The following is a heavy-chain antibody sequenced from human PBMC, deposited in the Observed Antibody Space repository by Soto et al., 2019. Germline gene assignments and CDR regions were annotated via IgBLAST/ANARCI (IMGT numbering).Heavy chain of an antibody. Sequence: QAQLVESGGGVVQPGRSLRLSCAASGFTFSSYGMHWVRQAPVTGLEWVAVISYDGGLQYYADSVKGRFTISRDNSKNMVLLQMNSLRAEDTAVYYCVSDRGYGHASVPYSWGQGTLVSVSS. CDR2: ISYDGGLQ. D-gene: IGHD5-18*01. CDR1: GFTFSSYG. J-gene: IGHJ4*02. CDR3: VSDRGYGHASVPYS. V-gene: IGHV3-30*03.